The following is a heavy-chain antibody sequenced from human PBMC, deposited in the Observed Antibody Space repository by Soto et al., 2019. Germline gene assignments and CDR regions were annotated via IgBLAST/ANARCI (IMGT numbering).Heavy chain of an antibody. Sequence: PGESLKISCKGSGYSFTSYWIGWVRQMPGKGLEWMGIIYPGDSDTRYSPSFQGKVTISADKSISTAYLQWSSLKASDTAMYYCARHLYSSSSDNYYYGMDVWGQGTTVTVSS. J-gene: IGHJ6*02. CDR2: IYPGDSDT. CDR1: GYSFTSYW. V-gene: IGHV5-51*01. CDR3: ARHLYSSSSDNYYYGMDV. D-gene: IGHD6-6*01.